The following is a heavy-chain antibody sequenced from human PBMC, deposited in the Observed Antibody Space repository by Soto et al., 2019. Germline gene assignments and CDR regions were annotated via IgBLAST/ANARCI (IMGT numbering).Heavy chain of an antibody. CDR2: IYHSGST. J-gene: IGHJ5*02. CDR1: GGSISSGGYS. CDR3: ASATIVGARGYNWFDP. Sequence: SETLSLTCAVSGGSISSGGYSWSWIRQPPGKGLEWIGYIYHSGSTNYNPSLKSRVTISVDKSKNQFSLKLSSVTAADTAVYYCASATIVGARGYNWFDPWGQGTLVTVSS. D-gene: IGHD1-26*01. V-gene: IGHV4-30-2*01.